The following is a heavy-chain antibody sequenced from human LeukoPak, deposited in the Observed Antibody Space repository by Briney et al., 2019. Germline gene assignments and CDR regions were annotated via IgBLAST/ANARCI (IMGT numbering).Heavy chain of an antibody. Sequence: GASVKVSCKASGGTFSSYAISWVRQAPGQGLEWMGGIIPIFGTANYAQKFQGRVTITADESTSTAYMELSSLRSEDTAVYYCARATTVTTSPSGYFDYWGQGTLVTVSS. CDR1: GGTFSSYA. CDR2: IIPIFGTA. CDR3: ARATTVTTSPSGYFDY. J-gene: IGHJ4*02. D-gene: IGHD4-17*01. V-gene: IGHV1-69*13.